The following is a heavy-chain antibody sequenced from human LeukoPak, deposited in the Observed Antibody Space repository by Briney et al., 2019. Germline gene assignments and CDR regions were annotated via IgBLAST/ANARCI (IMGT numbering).Heavy chain of an antibody. D-gene: IGHD2-8*01. CDR2: IYSGGST. J-gene: IGHJ4*02. CDR1: GFTFSGNY. CDR3: AIFSYELMGGPDY. Sequence: GGSLTLSCAASGFTFSGNYMSWVRQAPGKGLEWVSVIYSGGSTYYADSVKGRFTISRDNSKNTLFLQMNSLRAEDTAVYYCAIFSYELMGGPDYWGQGTLVTVSS. V-gene: IGHV3-66*01.